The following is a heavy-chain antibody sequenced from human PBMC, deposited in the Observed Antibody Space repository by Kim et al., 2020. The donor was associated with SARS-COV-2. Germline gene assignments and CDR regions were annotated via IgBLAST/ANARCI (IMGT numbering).Heavy chain of an antibody. J-gene: IGHJ6*02. V-gene: IGHV4-39*01. CDR1: AGSMSSNVDY. Sequence: SETLSLTCTVSAGSMSSNVDYWAWIRQTPGKGLEWMATIYYDGTTFHNPSLKSRVTISVDTSKNHFSLTLSSVTVADTATYFCARQRGMWATYYYYGFDVWGQGTTVSVSS. CDR3: ARQRGMWATYYYYGFDV. CDR2: IYYDGTT. D-gene: IGHD6-13*01.